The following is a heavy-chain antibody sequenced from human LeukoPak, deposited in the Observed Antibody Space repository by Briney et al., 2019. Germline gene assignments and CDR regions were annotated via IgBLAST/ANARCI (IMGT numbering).Heavy chain of an antibody. CDR1: GGSISSGSYY. Sequence: TLSLTCTVSGGSISSGSYYWSWIRQPAGKGLEWIGRIYTSGSTNYNPSLKSRVTISVDTSENQFSLKLSSVTAADTAVYYCARGVYDYVWGSYPPSNWFDPWGQGTLVTVSS. D-gene: IGHD3-16*02. J-gene: IGHJ5*02. CDR3: ARGVYDYVWGSYPPSNWFDP. V-gene: IGHV4-61*02. CDR2: IYTSGST.